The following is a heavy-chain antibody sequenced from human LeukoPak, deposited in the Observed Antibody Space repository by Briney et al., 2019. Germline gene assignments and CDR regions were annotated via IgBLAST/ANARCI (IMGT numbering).Heavy chain of an antibody. Sequence: GGSLRLSCAASGFTFSSYAMSWVRQAPGKGLEWVSVIYSGGSTYYADSVKGRFTISRDNSKNTLYLQMNSLRAEDTAVYYCAREYSSGWYLGYWGQGTLVTVSS. V-gene: IGHV3-66*01. J-gene: IGHJ4*02. CDR2: IYSGGST. CDR1: GFTFSSYA. CDR3: AREYSSGWYLGY. D-gene: IGHD6-19*01.